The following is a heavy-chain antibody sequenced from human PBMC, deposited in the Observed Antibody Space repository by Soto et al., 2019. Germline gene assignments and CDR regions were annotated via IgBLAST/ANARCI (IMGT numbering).Heavy chain of an antibody. CDR3: ARVPYGDYVYYYYGMDV. CDR2: INSDGSST. D-gene: IGHD4-17*01. Sequence: TGGSLRLSCAASGFTFSSYWMHWVRQAPGKGLVWVSRINSDGSSTSYADSVKGRFTISRDNAKNTLYLQMNSLRAEDTAVYYCARVPYGDYVYYYYGMDVWGQGTTVTVS. J-gene: IGHJ6*02. CDR1: GFTFSSYW. V-gene: IGHV3-74*01.